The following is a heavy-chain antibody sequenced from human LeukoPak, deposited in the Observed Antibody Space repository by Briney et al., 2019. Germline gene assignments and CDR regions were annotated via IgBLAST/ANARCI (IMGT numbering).Heavy chain of an antibody. D-gene: IGHD3-22*01. V-gene: IGHV4-34*01. J-gene: IGHJ4*02. CDR2: INHSGST. CDR1: GGSFSGYY. Sequence: PSETLSLTCAVYGGSFSGYYWSWIRQPPGKGLEWIGEINHSGSTNYNPSLKSRVTISVDTSKNQFSLKLSSVTAADTAVYYCAGRFYYDSSVDYWGQGTLVTVSS. CDR3: AGRFYYDSSVDY.